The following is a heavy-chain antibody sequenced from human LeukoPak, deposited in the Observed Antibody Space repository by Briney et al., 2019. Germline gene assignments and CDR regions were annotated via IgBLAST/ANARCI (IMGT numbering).Heavy chain of an antibody. CDR2: IRYDGSNK. Sequence: GGSLRLSCAASGFTSSSYGMHWVRQAPGKGLEWVAFIRYDGSNKYYADSVKGRFTISRDNSKNTLYLQMNSLRAEDTAVYYCADDGRYYYDSSGYYLVYWGQGTLVTVSS. CDR1: GFTSSSYG. D-gene: IGHD3-22*01. V-gene: IGHV3-30*02. CDR3: ADDGRYYYDSSGYYLVY. J-gene: IGHJ4*02.